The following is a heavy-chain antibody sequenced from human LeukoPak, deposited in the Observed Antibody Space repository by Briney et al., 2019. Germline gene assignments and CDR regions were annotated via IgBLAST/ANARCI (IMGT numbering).Heavy chain of an antibody. V-gene: IGHV1-69*13. CDR3: ARDRVEYSSSSGYFDY. J-gene: IGHJ4*02. Sequence: ASVKVSCKASGGTFSSYAISWVRQAPGQGLEWMGGIIPIFGTANYAQKFQGRVTITADESTSTAYMELSSLRSEDTAVYSCARDRVEYSSSSGYFDYWGQGTLVTVSS. CDR2: IIPIFGTA. CDR1: GGTFSSYA. D-gene: IGHD6-6*01.